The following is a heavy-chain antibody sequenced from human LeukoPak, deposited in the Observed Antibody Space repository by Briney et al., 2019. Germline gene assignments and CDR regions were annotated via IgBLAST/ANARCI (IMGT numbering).Heavy chain of an antibody. V-gene: IGHV4-38-2*02. J-gene: IGHJ5*02. CDR2: IYHSGST. CDR3: ARVTSRLGWFDP. CDR1: GYSISSGYY. Sequence: PSETLSLTCTVSGYSISSGYYWGWIRLPPGKGLEWIGSIYHSGSTYYKPSLKSRVTISVDTSKNQFSLKLRSVTAADTAVYYCARVTSRLGWFDPWGQGTLVTVSS. D-gene: IGHD1-14*01.